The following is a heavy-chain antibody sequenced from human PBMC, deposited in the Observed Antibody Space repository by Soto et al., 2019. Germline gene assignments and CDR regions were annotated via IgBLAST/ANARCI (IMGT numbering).Heavy chain of an antibody. V-gene: IGHV4-34*01. J-gene: IGHJ4*02. CDR1: GGSLSGYY. CDR3: ARGQEGVVATH. D-gene: IGHD5-12*01. Sequence: QVQLQQWGAGRLKPSETLSLNCAVTGGSLSGYYWSWIRQPPGKGLEWIGEVKDGGHTNYGPSLSGRVTISSDTSNNQFSLRLNSVTAADTGVYYCARGQEGVVATHWDQGSLVTVSS. CDR2: VKDGGHT.